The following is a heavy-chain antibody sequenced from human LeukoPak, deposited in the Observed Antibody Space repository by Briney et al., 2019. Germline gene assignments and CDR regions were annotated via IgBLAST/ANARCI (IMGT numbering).Heavy chain of an antibody. CDR1: GFTFSSYW. V-gene: IGHV3-48*01. Sequence: GGSLRLSCAASGFTFSSYWMNWVRQAPGKGLEWVSYISSSSSTIYYADSVKGRFTISRDNAKSSLYLQMNSLRAEDTAVYYCAIVGATSPEYFDYWGQGTLVTVSS. CDR2: ISSSSSTI. J-gene: IGHJ4*02. CDR3: AIVGATSPEYFDY. D-gene: IGHD1-26*01.